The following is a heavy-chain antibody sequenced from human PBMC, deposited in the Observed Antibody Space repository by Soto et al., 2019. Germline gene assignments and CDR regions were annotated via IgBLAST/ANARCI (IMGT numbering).Heavy chain of an antibody. CDR3: ARREGTWYYYYYYGMDV. CDR1: GGSFSGYY. J-gene: IGHJ6*02. Sequence: ASETLSLTCAVYGGSFSGYYWSWIRQPPGKGLEWIGEINHSGSTNYNPSLKSRVTISVDTSKNQFSLKLSSVTAADTAVYYCARREGTWYYYYYYGMDVWGQGTTVTVSS. V-gene: IGHV4-34*01. CDR2: INHSGST. D-gene: IGHD1-1*01.